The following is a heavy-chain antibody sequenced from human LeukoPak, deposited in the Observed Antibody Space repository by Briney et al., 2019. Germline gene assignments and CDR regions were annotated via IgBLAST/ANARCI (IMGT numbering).Heavy chain of an antibody. J-gene: IGHJ6*03. CDR2: IYTSGGT. Sequence: SETLSLTCTVSGGSISSGSYYWSWIRQPAGKGLEWIGRIYTSGGTNYNPSLKSRVTISVDTSKHQFSLKLSSVTAADTAVYYCASGGVVPATYYYYYYMDVWGKGTTVTVSS. CDR1: GGSISSGSYY. D-gene: IGHD2-2*01. CDR3: ASGGVVPATYYYYYYMDV. V-gene: IGHV4-61*02.